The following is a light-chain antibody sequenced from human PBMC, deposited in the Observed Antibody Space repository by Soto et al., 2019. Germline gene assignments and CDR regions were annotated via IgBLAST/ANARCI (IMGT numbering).Light chain of an antibody. CDR2: GAS. J-gene: IGKJ5*01. V-gene: IGKV3-20*01. CDR1: QSVSNIY. CDR3: QQYGSSPIT. Sequence: LVLTQSPCTLSLSPGETATLSCRASQSVSNIYLGWYQQKPGQAPRLLIYGASNRATGIPDRFSGSGSGTDFTLTISRLEPEDFAVYYCQQYGSSPITLGQGTRLEIK.